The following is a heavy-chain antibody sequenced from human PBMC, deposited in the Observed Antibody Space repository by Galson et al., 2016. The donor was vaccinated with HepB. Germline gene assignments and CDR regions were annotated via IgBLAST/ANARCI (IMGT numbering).Heavy chain of an antibody. D-gene: IGHD3-3*01. CDR3: VRDPVGETLRAWSGFDI. Sequence: SLRLSCAASGFNFRKFWMAWVRKPLRRGLEWVADIKEDGREQYYAHSVRGRFTISRDNYRNVLFLQMNSLTVDDTAIYFCVRDPVGETLRAWSGFDIWGQGTVVTVSS. V-gene: IGHV3-7*03. CDR1: GFNFRKFW. J-gene: IGHJ3*02. CDR2: IKEDGREQ.